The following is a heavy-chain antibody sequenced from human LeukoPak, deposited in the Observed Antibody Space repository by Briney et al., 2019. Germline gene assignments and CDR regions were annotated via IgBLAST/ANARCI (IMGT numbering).Heavy chain of an antibody. CDR3: AKERRADGDYISAFDI. Sequence: PGGSLRLSCVASGFTFSRYAVSWVRQAPGKVLEWVSSISGSGVSTYYADSVKGRFTISRDNSKNTLYLQMNSLRAEDTAVYYCAKERRADGDYISAFDIWGQGTMVTVSS. J-gene: IGHJ3*02. D-gene: IGHD4-17*01. CDR1: GFTFSRYA. V-gene: IGHV3-23*01. CDR2: ISGSGVST.